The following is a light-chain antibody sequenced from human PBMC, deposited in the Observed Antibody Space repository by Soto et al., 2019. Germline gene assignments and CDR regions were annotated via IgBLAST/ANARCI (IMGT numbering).Light chain of an antibody. V-gene: IGKV1-39*01. CDR1: HTISSY. J-gene: IGKJ1*01. CDR2: AAS. CDR3: QQYDTYPWT. Sequence: DIQITQSPSSLSASLGDIVTITCRASHTISSYLNWYQQKPGRAPKLLIYAASNLESGVPSRFSGSGSGTEFTLTISSLQPDDFASYYCQQYDTYPWTFGQGTKVDIK.